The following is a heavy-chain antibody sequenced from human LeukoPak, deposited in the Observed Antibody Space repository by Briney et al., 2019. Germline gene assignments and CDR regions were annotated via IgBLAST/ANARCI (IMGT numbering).Heavy chain of an antibody. J-gene: IGHJ4*02. D-gene: IGHD3-10*01. CDR3: ASRRYGSGTFYPDY. Sequence: GGSLRLSCAASGFTFSSYAMSWVRQAPGKGLEWVSAISGSGGSTYYADSVKGRFTISRDNSKNTLYLQMNSLRPEDTAVYYCASRRYGSGTFYPDYWGQGAQVTVSS. CDR1: GFTFSSYA. V-gene: IGHV3-23*01. CDR2: ISGSGGST.